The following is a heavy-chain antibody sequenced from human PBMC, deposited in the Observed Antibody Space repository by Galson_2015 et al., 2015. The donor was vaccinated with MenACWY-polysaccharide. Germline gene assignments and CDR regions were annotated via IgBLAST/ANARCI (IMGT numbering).Heavy chain of an antibody. CDR3: ARAPDCLTRGLDS. V-gene: IGHV6-1*01. CDR2: TYYRSKWYY. Sequence: CAISGDSVSSHSASWNWIRQSPSGGLEWLGRTYYRSKWYYDYALSVKSRITLNPDTSKNQVSLQLNSMTPEDTAVYDCARAPDCLTRGLDSGGRGTRSTFSS. J-gene: IGHJ4*02. CDR1: GDSVSSHSAS. D-gene: IGHD2-21*02.